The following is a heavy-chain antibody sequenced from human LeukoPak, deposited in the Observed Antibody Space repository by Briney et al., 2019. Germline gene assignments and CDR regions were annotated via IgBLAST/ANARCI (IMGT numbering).Heavy chain of an antibody. CDR1: GFTVSSNY. Sequence: GGSLRLSCAASGFTVSSNYMSWVRQAPGKGLEWVSVIYSGGSTYYADSVKGRFTISRDNSKNTLYLQMNSLRAADTAVYYYWRDLSTADYRGQGTLVTVSS. J-gene: IGHJ4*02. CDR2: IYSGGST. V-gene: IGHV3-66*02. CDR3: WRDLSTADY. D-gene: IGHD2-21*02.